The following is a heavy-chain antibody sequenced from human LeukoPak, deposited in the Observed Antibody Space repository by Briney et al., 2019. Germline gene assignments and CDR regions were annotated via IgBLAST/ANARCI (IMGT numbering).Heavy chain of an antibody. CDR3: AKDPDDYGDYAFYFDY. CDR2: TSGSGGST. D-gene: IGHD4-17*01. J-gene: IGHJ4*02. V-gene: IGHV3-23*01. Sequence: GGSLRLSCAASGFTFSSYAMSWVRQAPGKGLEWVSATSGSGGSTYYADSVKGRFTISRDNSKNTLYLQMNGLRAEDTAVYYCAKDPDDYGDYAFYFDYWGQGTLVTVSS. CDR1: GFTFSSYA.